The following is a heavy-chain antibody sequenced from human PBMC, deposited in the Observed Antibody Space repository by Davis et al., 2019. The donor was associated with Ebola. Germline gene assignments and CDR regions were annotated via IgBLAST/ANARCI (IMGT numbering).Heavy chain of an antibody. J-gene: IGHJ4*02. CDR1: GFTFSRYW. CDR2: IKQDGGEK. Sequence: GGSLRLSCAASGFTFSRYWMSWVLQAPGKGPEWVAIIKQDGGEKYYVDSVKGRFTISRDNSKNTLYLQMNSLRAEDTAVYYCAKEGDSANFDYWGQGTLVTVSS. CDR3: AKEGDSANFDY. V-gene: IGHV3-7*01. D-gene: IGHD3-22*01.